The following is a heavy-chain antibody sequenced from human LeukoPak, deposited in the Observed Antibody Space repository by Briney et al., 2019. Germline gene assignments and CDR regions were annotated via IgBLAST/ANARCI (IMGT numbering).Heavy chain of an antibody. V-gene: IGHV3-23*01. CDR2: ISGSGGST. CDR1: GFTFSSYG. Sequence: GGSLRLSCAASGFTFSSYGVSWVRQAPGKGLEWVSAISGSGGSTYYADSVKGRFTISRDNSKNTLYLQMNSLRAEDTAVYYCAKGEGSICSGGSCYFNWGQGTLVTVSS. CDR3: AKGEGSICSGGSCYFN. J-gene: IGHJ4*02. D-gene: IGHD2-15*01.